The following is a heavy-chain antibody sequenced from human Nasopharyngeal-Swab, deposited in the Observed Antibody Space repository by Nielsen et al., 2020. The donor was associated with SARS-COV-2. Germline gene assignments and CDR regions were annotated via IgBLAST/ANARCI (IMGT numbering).Heavy chain of an antibody. Sequence: GESLKISCKGSGYSFSTYWLGWVRQMPGKGLEWMGSIYPGYSDTRYSPSFQGQVTISADKSISTAFLQWSSLKASDSATYYCARLSTAVIARFFDYWGQGTLLTVSS. CDR1: GYSFSTYW. D-gene: IGHD5-18*01. V-gene: IGHV5-51*01. J-gene: IGHJ4*02. CDR3: ARLSTAVIARFFDY. CDR2: IYPGYSDT.